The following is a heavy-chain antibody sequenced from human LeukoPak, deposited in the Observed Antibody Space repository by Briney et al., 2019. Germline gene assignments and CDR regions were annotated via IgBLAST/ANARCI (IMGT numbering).Heavy chain of an antibody. CDR2: INEDGGDK. D-gene: IGHD1-1*01. J-gene: IGHJ6*02. CDR3: ARGGSWTMDV. CDR1: GFTFSSYA. V-gene: IGHV3-7*05. Sequence: PGGSLRLSCAASGFTFSSYAMTWVRQAPGKGLEWVANINEDGGDKFYVDSVKGRFTISRDNAKNSVYLQMNSLRSDDTAVYYCARGGSWTMDVWGQGTTVTVSS.